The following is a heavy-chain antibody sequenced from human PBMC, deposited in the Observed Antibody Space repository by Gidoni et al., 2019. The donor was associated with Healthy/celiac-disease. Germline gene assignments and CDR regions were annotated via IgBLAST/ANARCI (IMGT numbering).Heavy chain of an antibody. CDR3: ARATTMVRGVIGGDWYFDL. J-gene: IGHJ2*01. CDR1: GGTFSIYA. D-gene: IGHD3-10*01. CDR2: IIPIVGTA. Sequence: QVQLVQSGAEVKKPGSSVKVSCKASGGTFSIYAISWVRQAPGQGLEWTGGIIPIVGTANYAQKCQGRVTITADKSTSTAYMGLSSLRSEDTAVYYCARATTMVRGVIGGDWYFDLWGRGTLVTVSS. V-gene: IGHV1-69*06.